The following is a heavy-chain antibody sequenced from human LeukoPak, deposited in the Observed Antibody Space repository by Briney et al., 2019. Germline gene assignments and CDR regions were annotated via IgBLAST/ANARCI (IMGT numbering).Heavy chain of an antibody. D-gene: IGHD3-22*01. CDR3: ARSQWLIYDVFDI. J-gene: IGHJ3*02. Sequence: PGRSLRLSFAASGFTFSSYPMHWVRQAPGKGLEGVAVISYDGSNKYYACSVKGRFTISRDNSKNTLYLQMNSLRAEDTAVYYCARSQWLIYDVFDIWGQGTMVTVSS. CDR2: ISYDGSNK. V-gene: IGHV3-30-3*01. CDR1: GFTFSSYP.